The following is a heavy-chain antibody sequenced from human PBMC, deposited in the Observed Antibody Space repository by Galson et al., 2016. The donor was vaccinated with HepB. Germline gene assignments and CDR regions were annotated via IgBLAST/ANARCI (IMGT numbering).Heavy chain of an antibody. Sequence: SLRLSCAASTFLSDYGMHWVRQAPGKGLEWVAVIGFDGTNKYYADSVKGRFTISRDNSKNTLYLQMNSLRAEDTAVYFCASGYGDKSLDYWGQGTLVTVSS. CDR3: ASGYGDKSLDY. CDR1: TFLSDYG. J-gene: IGHJ4*02. CDR2: IGFDGTNK. D-gene: IGHD4-17*01. V-gene: IGHV3-33*01.